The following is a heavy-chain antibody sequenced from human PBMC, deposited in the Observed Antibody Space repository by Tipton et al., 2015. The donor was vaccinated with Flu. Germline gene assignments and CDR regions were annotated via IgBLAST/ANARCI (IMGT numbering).Heavy chain of an antibody. V-gene: IGHV4-39*01. J-gene: IGHJ4*02. CDR1: GGSITSSPYY. D-gene: IGHD3-10*02. CDR3: VRLSYYDVDLKNFYFDH. CDR2: IYDSGTS. Sequence: TLSLTCTVSGGSITSSPYYSAWIRQPPGKGLEWIGTIYDSGTSYYNPSLKSRVTISIHTPKNQFSLKLRSVTAADTAVYYCVRLSYYDVDLKNFYFDHWGQGALVTVSS.